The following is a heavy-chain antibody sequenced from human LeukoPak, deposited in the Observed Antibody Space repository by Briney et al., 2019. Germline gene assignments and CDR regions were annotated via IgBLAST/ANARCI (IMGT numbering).Heavy chain of an antibody. CDR2: SRNKANGYTT. Sequence: PGESLRLSCADSGFTFSSYSMNCVRQAPGKGLEWVGRSRNKANGYTTEYAASVKGRFTISRDDSKTSMYLQMNSLKTEDTAVYYCTRTEYCGGGRCYSDYFDSWGQGTLVTVSS. V-gene: IGHV3-72*01. J-gene: IGHJ4*02. D-gene: IGHD2-15*01. CDR1: GFTFSSYS. CDR3: TRTEYCGGGRCYSDYFDS.